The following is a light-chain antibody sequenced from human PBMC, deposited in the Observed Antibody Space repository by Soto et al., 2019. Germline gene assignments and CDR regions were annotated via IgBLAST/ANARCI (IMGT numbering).Light chain of an antibody. CDR3: QSYDSRLSAYV. Sequence: QSVLTQPPSVSGAPGQRVTISCTGSSSNIGAGFDVHWYQQLPGTAPKLLIYSNNNRPSGVPDRFSVSRSATSASLAITGLRAADEADYYCQSYDSRLSAYVFGTGTKLTVL. CDR2: SNN. CDR1: SSNIGAGFD. J-gene: IGLJ1*01. V-gene: IGLV1-40*01.